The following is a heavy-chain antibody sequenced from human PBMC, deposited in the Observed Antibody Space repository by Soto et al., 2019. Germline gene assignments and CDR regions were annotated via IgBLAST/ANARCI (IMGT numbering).Heavy chain of an antibody. V-gene: IGHV4-59*08. D-gene: IGHD2-15*01. CDR3: ARRVEEVAATRVLAGGYYYYYYMDV. Sequence: QVQLQESGPGLVKPSETLSLTCTVSGGSISSYYWSWIRQPPGKGLEWIGYIYYSGSTNYNPSLKSRVTISVDTSKNQFSLKLSSVTAADTAVYYCARRVEEVAATRVLAGGYYYYYYMDVWGKGTTVTVSS. CDR2: IYYSGST. J-gene: IGHJ6*03. CDR1: GGSISSYY.